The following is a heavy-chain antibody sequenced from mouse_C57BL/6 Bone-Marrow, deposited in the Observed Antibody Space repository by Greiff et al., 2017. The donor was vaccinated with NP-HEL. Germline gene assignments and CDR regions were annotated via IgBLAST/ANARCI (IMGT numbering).Heavy chain of an antibody. CDR2: INSDCGST. CDR3: ARPTLVTAWFAY. V-gene: IGHV5-2*01. Sequence: EVHLVESGGGLVQPGESLKLSCESNEYEFPSHDMSWVRKTPEKRLELVAAINSDCGSTYYTDTMKRRFIISRDNTKKTLCLQMSSLRSEDTALYYCARPTLVTAWFAYWGQGTLVTVSA. D-gene: IGHD2-5*01. J-gene: IGHJ3*01. CDR1: EYEFPSHD.